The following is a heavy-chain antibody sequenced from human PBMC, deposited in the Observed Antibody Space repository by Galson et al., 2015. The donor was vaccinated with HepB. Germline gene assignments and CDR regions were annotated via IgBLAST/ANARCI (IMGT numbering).Heavy chain of an antibody. D-gene: IGHD5-18*01. CDR3: AKRGVDAGMVRRFYFDY. CDR2: IGDSGINT. Sequence: SLRLSCAASRFTFSSYAMSWVRQAPGKGLEWVSSIGDSGINTYYADSVKGRFTISRDNSKNTLYMQMSNLRAEDTAVYYCAKRGVDAGMVRRFYFDYWGQGALVTVSS. V-gene: IGHV3-23*01. J-gene: IGHJ4*02. CDR1: RFTFSSYA.